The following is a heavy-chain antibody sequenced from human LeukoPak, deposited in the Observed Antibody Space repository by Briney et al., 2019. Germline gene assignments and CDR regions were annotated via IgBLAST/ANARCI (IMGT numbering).Heavy chain of an antibody. J-gene: IGHJ5*02. CDR1: GGSFSGYY. CDR3: ARGLGLGYFDWSKNWFDP. D-gene: IGHD3-9*01. V-gene: IGHV4-34*01. CDR2: INHSGST. Sequence: SETLSLTCAVYGGSFSGYYWSWIRQPPGKGLEWIGEINHSGSTNYNPSLKSRVTILVDTSKNQFSLKLSSVTAADTAVYYCARGLGLGYFDWSKNWFDPWGRGTLVTVSS.